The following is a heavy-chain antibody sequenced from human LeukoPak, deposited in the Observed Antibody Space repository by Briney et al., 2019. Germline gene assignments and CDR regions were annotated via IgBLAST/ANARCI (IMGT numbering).Heavy chain of an antibody. CDR2: IKQDGSEK. D-gene: IGHD4/OR15-4a*01. J-gene: IGHJ4*02. Sequence: PGGSLRLSCAASGFTFSSYWMSWVRQAPGKGLEWVANIKQDGSEKYYVDSVKGRFTISRDNAENSLYLQMNSLRAEDTAVYYCARRAGAYSHPYDYWGQGTLVTVSS. V-gene: IGHV3-7*01. CDR1: GFTFSSYW. CDR3: ARRAGAYSHPYDY.